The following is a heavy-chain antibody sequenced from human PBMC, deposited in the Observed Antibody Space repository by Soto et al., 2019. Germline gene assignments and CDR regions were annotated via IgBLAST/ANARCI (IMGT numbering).Heavy chain of an antibody. V-gene: IGHV3-48*01. D-gene: IGHD3-10*01. CDR2: ISSSSSTI. CDR3: ARANYYGSPGDFDY. J-gene: IGHJ4*02. Sequence: GGSLRLSCAASGFTFSSYSMNWVRQAQGKGLEWVSYISSSSSTIYYADSVKGRFTISRDNAKNSLYLQMNSLRAEDTAVYYCARANYYGSPGDFDYWGQGTLVTVSS. CDR1: GFTFSSYS.